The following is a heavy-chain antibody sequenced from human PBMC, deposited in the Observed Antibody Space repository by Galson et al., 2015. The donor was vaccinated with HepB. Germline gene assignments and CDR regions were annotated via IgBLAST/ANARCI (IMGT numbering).Heavy chain of an antibody. CDR1: GFSFSTAW. CDR2: IKSKTDGGTA. Sequence: SLRLSCAASGFSFSTAWMNWVRQAPGKGLEWVGRIKSKTDGGTADYATPVRGRFTISRDDSKDTLYLQMNSLKSEDTAVYYCTTDWYCSSTSCYNTIAVRSWGQGTLVTVSS. J-gene: IGHJ4*02. CDR3: TTDWYCSSTSCYNTIAVRS. V-gene: IGHV3-15*07. D-gene: IGHD2-2*02.